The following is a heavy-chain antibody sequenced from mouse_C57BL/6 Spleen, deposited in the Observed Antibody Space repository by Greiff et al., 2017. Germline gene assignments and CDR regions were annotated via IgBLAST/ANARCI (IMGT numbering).Heavy chain of an antibody. Sequence: QVQLQQPGAELVKPGASVKLSCKASGYTFTSYWMHWVKQRPGQGLEWIGMIHPNSGSTNYNEKFKSKATLTVDKSSSTAYMQLSSLTSEDSAVDYCARRGLRFAMEYWGQGASVTVSS. V-gene: IGHV1-64*01. CDR2: IHPNSGST. CDR3: ARRGLRFAMEY. D-gene: IGHD2-4*01. J-gene: IGHJ4*01. CDR1: GYTFTSYW.